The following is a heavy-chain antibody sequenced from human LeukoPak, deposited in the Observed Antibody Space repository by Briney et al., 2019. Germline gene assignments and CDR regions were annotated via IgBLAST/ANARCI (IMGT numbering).Heavy chain of an antibody. Sequence: SETLSLTCTVSGGSISSYYWSWIRQPPGKGLEWIGYIYYSGSTNYNPSLKSRVTISVDTSKNQFSLKLSSVTAADTAVYYCAVYATKIDYWGQGTLVTVSS. D-gene: IGHD1-14*01. CDR1: GGSISSYY. CDR2: IYYSGST. V-gene: IGHV4-59*01. CDR3: AVYATKIDY. J-gene: IGHJ4*02.